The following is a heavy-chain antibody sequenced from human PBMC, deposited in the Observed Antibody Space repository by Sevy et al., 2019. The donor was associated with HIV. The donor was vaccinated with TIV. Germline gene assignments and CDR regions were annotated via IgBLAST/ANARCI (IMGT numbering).Heavy chain of an antibody. Sequence: ASVKVSFKASGYTFTSYGISWVRQAPGQGLEWMGWISAYNGNTNYAQKLQGRVTMTTDTSTSTAYMELRSLRSDDTAVYYCARDLGVIVVVPAAIGLDDYWGQGTLVTVSS. CDR3: ARDLGVIVVVPAAIGLDDY. V-gene: IGHV1-18*01. CDR2: ISAYNGNT. D-gene: IGHD2-2*02. J-gene: IGHJ4*02. CDR1: GYTFTSYG.